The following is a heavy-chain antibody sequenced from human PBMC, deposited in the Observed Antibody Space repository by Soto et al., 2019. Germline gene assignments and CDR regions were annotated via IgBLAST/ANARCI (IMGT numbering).Heavy chain of an antibody. CDR3: ARGNLLWFGRERYCFDY. J-gene: IGHJ4*02. Sequence: ASVKVSCKASGYTFTSYDINWVRQATGQGLEWMGWMNPNSGNTGYAQKFQGRVTITRDTSASTAYMELSSLRSEDTAVYYCARGNLLWFGRERYCFDYWGQGTLVTVSS. CDR1: GYTFTSYD. V-gene: IGHV1-8*01. CDR2: MNPNSGNT. D-gene: IGHD3-10*01.